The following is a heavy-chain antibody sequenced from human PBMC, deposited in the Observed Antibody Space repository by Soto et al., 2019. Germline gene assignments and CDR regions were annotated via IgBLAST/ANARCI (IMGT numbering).Heavy chain of an antibody. CDR2: ISAYNGNT. D-gene: IGHD3-9*01. J-gene: IGHJ5*02. Sequence: QVQLVQSGAEVKKPGASVKVSCKASGYTFTSYGISWVRQAPGQGLEWMGWISAYNGNTNYAQKLQGRVTMTTDTSTXXAXMXLRSLRSDDTAGYYCARDPPQYDIWTGYYTTGWFDPWGQGTLVTVSS. CDR3: ARDPPQYDIWTGYYTTGWFDP. CDR1: GYTFTSYG. V-gene: IGHV1-18*01.